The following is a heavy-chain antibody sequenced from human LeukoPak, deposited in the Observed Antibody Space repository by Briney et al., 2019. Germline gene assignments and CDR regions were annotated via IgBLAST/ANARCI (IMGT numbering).Heavy chain of an antibody. CDR1: GFTFSSYG. CDR3: AKEYSSRFDY. V-gene: IGHV3-30*18. D-gene: IGHD6-13*01. Sequence: PGGSLRLSCAASGFTFSSYGMHWVRQAPGKGLEWVAVISYDGSNKYYADSVKGRFTISRDNSKNTLYLQMNSLSAEDTAVYYCAKEYSSRFDYWGQGTLVTVSS. CDR2: ISYDGSNK. J-gene: IGHJ4*02.